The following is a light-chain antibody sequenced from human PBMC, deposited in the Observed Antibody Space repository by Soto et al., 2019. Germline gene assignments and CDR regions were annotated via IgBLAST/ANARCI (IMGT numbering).Light chain of an antibody. J-gene: IGKJ5*01. CDR2: GAS. Sequence: QLTQSPCARAASVGDRGTSTCRASQGISSYFAWYQQKPGKAPKLLIYGASTLQSGVPSRFSGSGSGTDFTLTISSLQPEDFATYFCQQLNSYPITFGQGTRLEIK. CDR3: QQLNSYPIT. CDR1: QGISSY. V-gene: IGKV1-9*01.